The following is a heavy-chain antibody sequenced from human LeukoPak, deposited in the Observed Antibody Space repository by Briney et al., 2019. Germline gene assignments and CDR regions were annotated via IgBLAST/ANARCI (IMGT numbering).Heavy chain of an antibody. Sequence: QPGGSLRLSCAASGFTFSSYWMHWVRQAPGKGLVWVSRINSDGSSTSYADSVKGRFTISRDNAKNTLYLQMNSLRAEDTAVYYCARVACSSTSCPAHAFDICGQGTMVTVSS. J-gene: IGHJ3*02. D-gene: IGHD2-2*01. CDR1: GFTFSSYW. CDR2: INSDGSST. V-gene: IGHV3-74*01. CDR3: ARVACSSTSCPAHAFDI.